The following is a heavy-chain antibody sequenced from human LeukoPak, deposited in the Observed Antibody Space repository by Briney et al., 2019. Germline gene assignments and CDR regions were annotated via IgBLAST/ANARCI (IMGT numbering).Heavy chain of an antibody. V-gene: IGHV4-31*03. CDR1: GDSISSGGYY. CDR2: IYHSGDT. J-gene: IGHJ4*02. Sequence: PSQTLCLTCTVSGDSISSGGYYWSWIRQHPGKGLEWIGYIYHSGDTYYSPSLKSRTTISVDTSKSHSSLKMTSVSAADTAVYYCARERVSYFDNWGQGTLVTVSS. CDR3: ARERVSYFDN.